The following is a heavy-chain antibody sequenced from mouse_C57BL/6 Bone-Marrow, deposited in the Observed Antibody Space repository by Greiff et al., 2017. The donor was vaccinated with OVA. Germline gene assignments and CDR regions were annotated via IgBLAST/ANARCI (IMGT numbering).Heavy chain of an antibody. V-gene: IGHV1-82*01. CDR3: ASTVVVSYYFDY. D-gene: IGHD1-1*01. CDR1: GYAFSSSW. CDR2: IYPGDGDT. Sequence: QVQLKESGPELVKPGASVKLSCKASGYAFSSSWMNWVKQRPGKGLEWIGRIYPGDGDTNYNGKFKGKATLTADKSSSTAYMQLSSLTSEDSAVYFCASTVVVSYYFDYWGQGTTLTVSS. J-gene: IGHJ2*01.